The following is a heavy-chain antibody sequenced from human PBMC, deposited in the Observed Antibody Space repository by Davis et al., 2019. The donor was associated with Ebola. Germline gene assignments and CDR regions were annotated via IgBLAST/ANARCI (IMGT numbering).Heavy chain of an antibody. J-gene: IGHJ6*02. CDR3: ARDLGGYSSSWYGDYYYGMDV. CDR1: GYTFTSYG. Sequence: ASVKVSCKASGYTFTSYGISWVRQAPGQGLEWMGWISAYNGNTNYAQKLQGRVTMTTDTSTSTAYMELRSLRSDDTAVYYCARDLGGYSSSWYGDYYYGMDVWGQGTTVTVSS. CDR2: ISAYNGNT. D-gene: IGHD6-13*01. V-gene: IGHV1-18*01.